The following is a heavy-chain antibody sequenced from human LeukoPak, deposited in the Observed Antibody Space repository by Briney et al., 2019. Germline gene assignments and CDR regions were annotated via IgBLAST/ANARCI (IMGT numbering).Heavy chain of an antibody. CDR1: GYTFTGYY. CDR2: INPNSGGT. CDR3: ARGKYQLLFKPPSDAFDI. D-gene: IGHD2-2*01. Sequence: ASVKVSCKASGYTFTGYYMHWVRQAPGQGLEWMGWINPNSGGTNYAQKFQGWVTMTRDTSISTAYMELSRLRSDDTAVYYCARGKYQLLFKPPSDAFDIWGQGTMVTVSS. J-gene: IGHJ3*02. V-gene: IGHV1-2*04.